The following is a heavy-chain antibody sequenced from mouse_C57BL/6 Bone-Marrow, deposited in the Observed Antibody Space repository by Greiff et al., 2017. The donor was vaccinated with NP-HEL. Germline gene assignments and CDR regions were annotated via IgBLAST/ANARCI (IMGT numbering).Heavy chain of an antibody. CDR2: IYPRSGNT. Sequence: VQGVESGAELARPGASVKLSCKASGYTFTSYGISWVKQRTGQGLEWIGEIYPRSGNTYYNEKFKGKATLTADKSSSTAYMELRSLTSEDSAVYFCARGIYYYGSRSYWGQGTTLTVSS. CDR1: GYTFTSYG. V-gene: IGHV1-81*01. D-gene: IGHD1-1*01. J-gene: IGHJ2*01. CDR3: ARGIYYYGSRSY.